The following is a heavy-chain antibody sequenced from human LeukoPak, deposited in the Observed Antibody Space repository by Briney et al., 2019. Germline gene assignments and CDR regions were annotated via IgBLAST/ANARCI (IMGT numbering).Heavy chain of an antibody. D-gene: IGHD2-21*02. CDR1: GGSISSRTYY. Sequence: SETLSLTCTVSGGSISSRTYYWAWIRQPTGKGLEWIGSINYSGKLTYNPSLKSRVTVSLDTSRNQFSLTLSSVTAADTAVYYCARDFGDWRTDYWGQGTLVTVSS. V-gene: IGHV4-39*07. CDR3: ARDFGDWRTDY. J-gene: IGHJ4*02. CDR2: INYSGKL.